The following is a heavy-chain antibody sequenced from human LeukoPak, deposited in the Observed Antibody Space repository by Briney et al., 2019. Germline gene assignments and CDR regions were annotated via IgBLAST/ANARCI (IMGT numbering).Heavy chain of an antibody. D-gene: IGHD5-18*01. CDR1: GFTFSSYG. CDR3: ARDRVSYGYGLYYFDY. V-gene: IGHV3-33*01. J-gene: IGHJ4*02. Sequence: GRSLRLSCAASGFTFSSYGMHWVRQAPGKGLEWVAVIWYDGSNKYYADSVKGRFTISRDNSKNTLYLQMNSLRAEDTAVYYCARDRVSYGYGLYYFDYWGQGTLVTVSS. CDR2: IWYDGSNK.